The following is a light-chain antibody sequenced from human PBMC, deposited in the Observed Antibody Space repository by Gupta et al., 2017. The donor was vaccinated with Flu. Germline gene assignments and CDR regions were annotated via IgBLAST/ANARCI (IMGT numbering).Light chain of an antibody. Sequence: PATLSLSAGARATLSCRASQNVGRFLVWYQQKPGQAPRLLMSDASTRATGIPARFGGSGSGTDFTLTISSLEPEDLAVYSCQQGEDWPLTFGQGTRLEIK. CDR3: QQGEDWPLT. J-gene: IGKJ5*01. V-gene: IGKV3-11*01. CDR1: QNVGRF. CDR2: DAS.